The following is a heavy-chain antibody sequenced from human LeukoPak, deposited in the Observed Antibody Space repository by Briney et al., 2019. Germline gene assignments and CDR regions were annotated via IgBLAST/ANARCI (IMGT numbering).Heavy chain of an antibody. J-gene: IGHJ6*02. D-gene: IGHD5-24*01. CDR2: ISYDGSNK. CDR3: AKDNPWLQYGMDV. V-gene: IGHV3-30*04. CDR1: GFTFSSYA. Sequence: PGRSLRLSCAASGFTFSSYAMHWVRQAPGKGLEWVAVISYDGSNKYYADSVKGRFTISRDNSKNTLYLQMNSLRAEDTAVYYCAKDNPWLQYGMDVWGQGTTVTVSS.